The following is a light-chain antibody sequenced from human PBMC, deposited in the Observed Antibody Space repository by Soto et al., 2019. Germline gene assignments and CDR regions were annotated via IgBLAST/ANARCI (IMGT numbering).Light chain of an antibody. V-gene: IGKV3-20*01. CDR3: PQYASSPPS. J-gene: IGKJ2*01. CDR2: GAS. Sequence: EIVLTQSPGPLSLSPGERATLSCRASQSVSSSYLAWYQQKPGQAPRLLIYGASSRATGIPDRFSGSGSGTDFTLTISRLEPEDFAVYYCPQYASSPPSFGQGTKLEIK. CDR1: QSVSSSY.